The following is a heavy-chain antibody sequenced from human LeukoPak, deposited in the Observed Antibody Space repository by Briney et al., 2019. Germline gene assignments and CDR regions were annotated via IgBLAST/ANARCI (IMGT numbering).Heavy chain of an antibody. D-gene: IGHD1-1*01. Sequence: GGSLRLSCAASGFSFSDYAMSWVRQAPGKGLEWLSAISGSGGGKYTDSVKGRFTISRDNAKNTLYLQMNSLRAEDTAVYYCARDWNERPYYYYGMDVWGQGTTVTVSS. V-gene: IGHV3-23*01. CDR2: ISGSGGG. CDR3: ARDWNERPYYYYGMDV. CDR1: GFSFSDYA. J-gene: IGHJ6*02.